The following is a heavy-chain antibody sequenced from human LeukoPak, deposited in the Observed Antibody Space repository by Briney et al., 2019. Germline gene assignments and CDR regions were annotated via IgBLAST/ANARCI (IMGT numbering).Heavy chain of an antibody. CDR3: AKGGCSSTTCYLANP. Sequence: GGSLRLSCAASGLTFSSYGMHWVRQAPGKGLEWVAVISYDGTIRNYADSVKGRFTISRDNSKNTLYLQMNSLTAEDTAQYYCAKGGCSSTTCYLANPWGQGTLVTVSS. CDR1: GLTFSSYG. D-gene: IGHD2-2*01. CDR2: ISYDGTIR. V-gene: IGHV3-30*18. J-gene: IGHJ5*02.